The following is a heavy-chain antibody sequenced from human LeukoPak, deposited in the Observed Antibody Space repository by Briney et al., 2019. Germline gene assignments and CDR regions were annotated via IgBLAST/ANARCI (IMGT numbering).Heavy chain of an antibody. V-gene: IGHV4-34*01. Sequence: SETLSLTCAVYGGSFSGYYWSWIRQPPGKGLEWIGEINHSGSTNYNPSLKSRVTISVDTSKNQFSLKLSSVTAADTAVYYCASAPGYCSSTGCYAMSYYYYYGMDVWGKGTTVTVSS. CDR1: GGSFSGYY. J-gene: IGHJ6*04. CDR3: ASAPGYCSSTGCYAMSYYYYYGMDV. D-gene: IGHD2-2*01. CDR2: INHSGST.